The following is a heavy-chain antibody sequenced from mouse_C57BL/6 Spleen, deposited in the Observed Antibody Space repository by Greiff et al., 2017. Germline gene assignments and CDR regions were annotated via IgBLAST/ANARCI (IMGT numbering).Heavy chain of an antibody. J-gene: IGHJ2*01. CDR3: AGVVSQGYYFGY. V-gene: IGHV2-3*01. CDR2: IWGDGST. Sequence: VQLQQSGPVLVAPSQSLSLTCTVSGFSLTSYGVSWVRQPPGQGLEWLGVIWGDGSTNYHSALISRLSISKDNSKSQVFLKLTSLQTDDTATYYCAGVVSQGYYFGYWGQGTTLTVSS. CDR1: GFSLTSYG. D-gene: IGHD1-1*01.